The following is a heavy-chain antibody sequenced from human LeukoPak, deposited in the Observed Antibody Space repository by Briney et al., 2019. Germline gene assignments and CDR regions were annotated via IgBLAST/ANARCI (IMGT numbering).Heavy chain of an antibody. D-gene: IGHD3-22*01. Sequence: EASETLSLTCTVSGGSISGYYWSWIRQPPGKGLEWIGEINHSGSTNYNPSLKSRVTISVDTSKNQFSLKLSSVTAADTAVYYCARGGTDYYDSRASWRVIDYWGQGTLVTVSS. CDR3: ARGGTDYYDSRASWRVIDY. V-gene: IGHV4-34*01. J-gene: IGHJ4*02. CDR1: GGSISGYY. CDR2: INHSGST.